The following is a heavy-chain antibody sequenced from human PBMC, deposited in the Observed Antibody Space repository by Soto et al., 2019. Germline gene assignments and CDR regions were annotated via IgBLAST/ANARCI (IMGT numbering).Heavy chain of an antibody. V-gene: IGHV4-59*12. J-gene: IGHJ3*02. CDR1: GGSISSYY. CDR2: IYYSRST. CDR3: ARRYGDAFDI. D-gene: IGHD4-17*01. Sequence: QVQLQESGPGLVKPSETLSLTCTVSGGSISSYYWSWIRQPPGKGLEWMGYIYYSRSTNYNPSLKSRVTISVATSKNQFSLKVSSVTAADTAVYYCARRYGDAFDIWGQGTMVTVSS.